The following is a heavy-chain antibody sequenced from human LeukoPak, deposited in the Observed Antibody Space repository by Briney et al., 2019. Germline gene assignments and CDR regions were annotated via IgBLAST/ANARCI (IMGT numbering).Heavy chain of an antibody. D-gene: IGHD3-10*01. CDR2: ISSNGGST. CDR1: GFTFSSYA. J-gene: IGHJ6*04. CDR3: AKAGSGSYYKSRSGMDV. Sequence: GGSLRLSCSASGFTFSSYAMHWVRQAPGKGLEYGSAISSNGGSTNYADSVKDRFTISKDNSKNTLYLQMSSLRAEDTAVYYCAKAGSGSYYKSRSGMDVWGKGTTVIVSS. V-gene: IGHV3-64D*06.